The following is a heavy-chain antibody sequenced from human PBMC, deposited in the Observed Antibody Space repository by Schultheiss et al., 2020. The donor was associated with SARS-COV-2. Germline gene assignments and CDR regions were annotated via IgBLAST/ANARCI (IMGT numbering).Heavy chain of an antibody. V-gene: IGHV1-2*02. CDR3: ARGRVQLWLLAN. CDR2: INPNSGGT. CDR1: GYTFTSYG. J-gene: IGHJ4*02. D-gene: IGHD5-18*01. Sequence: ASVKVSCKASGYTFTSYGISWVRQAPGQGLEWMGWINPNSGGTNYAQKFQGRVTMTRDTSISTAYMELSRLRSDDTAVYYCARGRVQLWLLANWGQGTLVTVSS.